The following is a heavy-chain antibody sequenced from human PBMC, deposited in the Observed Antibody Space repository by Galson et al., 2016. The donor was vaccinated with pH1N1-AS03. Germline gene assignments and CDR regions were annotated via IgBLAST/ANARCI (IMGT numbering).Heavy chain of an antibody. CDR2: ISTTSSSI. J-gene: IGHJ4*02. Sequence: SRRRSCAASGFPFSGYSMNWVRQAPGKGLEWVSFISTTSSSIYYADSVKGRFAISRDNAKNPLFLQMNSLRDEDTAVYYCARDGPPQGISVAGSFDFWGQGTPVTVSS. CDR1: GFPFSGYS. V-gene: IGHV3-21*01. CDR3: ARDGPPQGISVAGSFDF. D-gene: IGHD6-19*01.